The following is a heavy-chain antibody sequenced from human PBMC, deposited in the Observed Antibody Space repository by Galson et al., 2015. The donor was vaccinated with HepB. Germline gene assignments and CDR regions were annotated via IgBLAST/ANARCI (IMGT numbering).Heavy chain of an antibody. CDR2: IWYDGSNK. CDR3: TTGWEY. CDR1: GFTFSSYG. V-gene: IGHV3-33*01. Sequence: SLRLSCAASGFTFSSYGMHWVRQAPGKGLEWVAVIWYDGSNKYYADSVKGRFTISRDNSKNTLYLQMNSLKTEDTAVYYCTTGWEYWGQGTLVTVSS. J-gene: IGHJ4*02. D-gene: IGHD1-26*01.